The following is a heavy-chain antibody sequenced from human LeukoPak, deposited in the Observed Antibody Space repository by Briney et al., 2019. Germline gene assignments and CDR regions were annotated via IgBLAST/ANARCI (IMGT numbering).Heavy chain of an antibody. V-gene: IGHV3-7*01. CDR1: GFIFSSYW. J-gene: IGHJ4*02. Sequence: GGSLRLSCAASGFIFSSYWMSWVRQAPGKGLEWVANIQQDGSEKYSVDSVKGRFTISRDNAKNSLYLQMNSLRAEDTAVYYCAREASSWNYYFDYWGQGTLVTVSS. CDR2: IQQDGSEK. D-gene: IGHD6-13*01. CDR3: AREASSWNYYFDY.